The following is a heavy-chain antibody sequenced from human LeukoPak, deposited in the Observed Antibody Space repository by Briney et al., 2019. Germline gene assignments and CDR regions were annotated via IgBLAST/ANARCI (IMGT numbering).Heavy chain of an antibody. CDR1: GFTVSSNY. J-gene: IGHJ4*02. V-gene: IGHV3-66*01. CDR2: IYSGGST. Sequence: GGSLRLSCAASGFTVSSNYMSWVRQAPGKGLEWVSVIYSGGSTYYADSVKGRFAISRDNSKNTLYLQMNSLRAEDTAVYYCTRDPGTGIAVAGTKDYWGQGTLVTVSS. D-gene: IGHD6-19*01. CDR3: TRDPGTGIAVAGTKDY.